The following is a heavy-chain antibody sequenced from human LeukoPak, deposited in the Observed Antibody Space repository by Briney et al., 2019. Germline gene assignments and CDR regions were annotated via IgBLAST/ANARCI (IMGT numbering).Heavy chain of an antibody. J-gene: IGHJ2*01. CDR1: GLTFSKDD. CDR2: IGVTGDT. D-gene: IGHD2-15*01. V-gene: IGHV3-13*01. CDR3: TKEFCGSRAACAGGSYYDF. Sequence: PGGSLRLSCAASGLTFSKDDFHWVRQAPGKGLEWAAAIGVTGDTYDADSAKGRFTISREDAANSLYLQMRSLGDGDTALYYCTKEFCGSRAACAGGSYYDFWGRGALVSVFS.